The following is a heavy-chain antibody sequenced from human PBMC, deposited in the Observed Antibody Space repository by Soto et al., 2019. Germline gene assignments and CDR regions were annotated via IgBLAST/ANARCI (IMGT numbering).Heavy chain of an antibody. CDR3: ARGYCSSTSCYGFIWFDP. CDR1: GCSISSSSYY. Sequence: SETLSLTCTVSGCSISSSSYYWGWIRQPPGKGLEWIGSIYYSGSTNYNPSLKSRVTISVDTSKNQFSLKLSSVTAADTAVYYCARGYCSSTSCYGFIWFDPWGQGTLVTVSS. J-gene: IGHJ5*02. CDR2: IYYSGST. V-gene: IGHV4-39*07. D-gene: IGHD2-2*01.